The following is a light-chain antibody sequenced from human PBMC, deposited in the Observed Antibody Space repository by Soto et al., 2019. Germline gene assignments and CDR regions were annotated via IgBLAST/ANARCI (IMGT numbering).Light chain of an antibody. V-gene: IGKV1-8*01. CDR1: QSPSRF. CDR2: AAS. J-gene: IGKJ3*01. Sequence: IQMTQSPSSLSAGVLDIITITCRASQSPSRFLNWYQQKPGKAPKLLIYAASTLQSGVPSRFSGSGSATDFTLLISCLPSEDFAPYYCQQYYSYPVFGPGTEVDIK. CDR3: QQYYSYPV.